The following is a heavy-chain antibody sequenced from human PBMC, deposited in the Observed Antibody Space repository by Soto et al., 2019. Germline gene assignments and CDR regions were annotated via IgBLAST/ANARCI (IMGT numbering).Heavy chain of an antibody. V-gene: IGHV3-48*02. D-gene: IGHD2-21*02. CDR3: ARVPLSCGGDCYIADY. Sequence: EVQLVESGGGLVQPRGSLRLSCAASGFTFSTYTMNWVRQAPGKGLEWVSYISSSSRAIYYADSVKGRFTISRDNAKNSLYLQMNSLRDEDTAVYYCARVPLSCGGDCYIADYWGQGTLVTVSS. CDR1: GFTFSTYT. CDR2: ISSSSRAI. J-gene: IGHJ4*02.